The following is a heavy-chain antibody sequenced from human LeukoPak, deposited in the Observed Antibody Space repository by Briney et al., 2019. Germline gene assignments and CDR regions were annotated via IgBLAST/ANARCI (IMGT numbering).Heavy chain of an antibody. D-gene: IGHD6-19*01. CDR1: GFTFSSYA. CDR2: ISYDGSNK. Sequence: PGGSLRLSCAASGFTFSSYAMHWVRQAPGKGLEWVAVISYDGSNKYYADSVKGRFTISRDNSKNTLYLQMNSLRAEDTAVYYCARDPGSSGWLRYYFDYWGQGTLVTVSS. V-gene: IGHV3-30-3*01. J-gene: IGHJ4*02. CDR3: ARDPGSSGWLRYYFDY.